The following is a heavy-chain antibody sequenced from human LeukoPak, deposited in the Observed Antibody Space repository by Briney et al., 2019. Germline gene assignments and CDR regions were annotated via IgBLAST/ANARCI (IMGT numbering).Heavy chain of an antibody. D-gene: IGHD6-6*01. Sequence: GGSLRLSCAASGFTFSSYSMNWVRQAPGKGLEWVSYISSSRSTIYYADSVKGRFTISRDNAKNSLYLQMNSLRAEDTAVYYCARLPQSLAARYYYYYYMDVWGKGTTVTVSS. CDR1: GFTFSSYS. V-gene: IGHV3-48*01. CDR3: ARLPQSLAARYYYYYYMDV. CDR2: ISSSRSTI. J-gene: IGHJ6*03.